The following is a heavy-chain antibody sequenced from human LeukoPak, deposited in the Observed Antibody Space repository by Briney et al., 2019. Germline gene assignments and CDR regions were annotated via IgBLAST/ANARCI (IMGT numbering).Heavy chain of an antibody. D-gene: IGHD3-3*01. CDR3: ARAAWSRIGYYYYMDV. J-gene: IGHJ6*03. CDR1: GGSISSYY. V-gene: IGHV4-59*01. Sequence: SETLSLTCTVSGGSISSYYWSWIRQPPGKGREWIGYIYYSVSTNYNPSFKSRVPISVDTSRDQFSLTLSSVTAADTAVYYCARAAWSRIGYYYYMDVWGKGTTVTVSS. CDR2: IYYSVST.